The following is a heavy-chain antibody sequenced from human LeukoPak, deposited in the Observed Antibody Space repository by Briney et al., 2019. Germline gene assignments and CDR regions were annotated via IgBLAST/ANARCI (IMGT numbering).Heavy chain of an antibody. CDR3: ATQTTGSKWFDP. V-gene: IGHV4-59*08. CDR2: IYYSGST. Sequence: PSETLSLTCTVSGGSISSYYWSWLRQPPGKGLEWSGYIYYSGSTIYDPSLKSRVTISVDTSMNQCSLNLSSVTAADTAVYYCATQTTGSKWFDPWGQGTLVTVSS. D-gene: IGHD4-11*01. CDR1: GGSISSYY. J-gene: IGHJ5*02.